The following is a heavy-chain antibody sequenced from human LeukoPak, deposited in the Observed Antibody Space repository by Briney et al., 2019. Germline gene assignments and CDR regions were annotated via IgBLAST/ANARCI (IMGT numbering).Heavy chain of an antibody. D-gene: IGHD3-16*01. CDR1: GGSISIGGFY. V-gene: IGHV4-30-2*06. Sequence: SQTLSLTCSGSGGSISIGGFYWTWIRQSPGEGLEWIGSIYYSGTTYYNPSLESRVTISVDRSKNQFSLNLTSVTAADTAVYYCARVGDSFGPFYFDYWGQGTLVTVSP. CDR3: ARVGDSFGPFYFDY. J-gene: IGHJ4*02. CDR2: IYYSGTT.